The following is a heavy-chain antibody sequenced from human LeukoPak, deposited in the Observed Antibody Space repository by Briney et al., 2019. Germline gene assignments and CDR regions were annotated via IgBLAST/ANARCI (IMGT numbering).Heavy chain of an antibody. D-gene: IGHD3-10*01. J-gene: IGHJ4*02. Sequence: PGGSLRLSCAASGFTFSSYEMNWVRQAPGKGLEWVSYISSSGSNIYYADSVKGRFTISRDNAKNSLYLQMNSLRAEDTAVYYCARDGGLLWFGELLSEPGYFDYWGQGTLVTVSS. CDR2: ISSSGSNI. V-gene: IGHV3-48*03. CDR1: GFTFSSYE. CDR3: ARDGGLLWFGELLSEPGYFDY.